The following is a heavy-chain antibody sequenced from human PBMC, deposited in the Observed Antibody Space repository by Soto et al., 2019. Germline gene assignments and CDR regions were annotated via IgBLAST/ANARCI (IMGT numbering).Heavy chain of an antibody. D-gene: IGHD6-19*01. Sequence: QVQLVESGGGVVQPGRSLRLSCAASGFTFSSYGMHWVRQAPGKGLEWVAVISYDGSNKYYADSVKGRFTISRDNSKNTLYLQMNSLRAEDTAVYYCANALVAGYYFDYWGQGTLVTVSS. CDR1: GFTFSSYG. CDR3: ANALVAGYYFDY. V-gene: IGHV3-30*18. J-gene: IGHJ4*02. CDR2: ISYDGSNK.